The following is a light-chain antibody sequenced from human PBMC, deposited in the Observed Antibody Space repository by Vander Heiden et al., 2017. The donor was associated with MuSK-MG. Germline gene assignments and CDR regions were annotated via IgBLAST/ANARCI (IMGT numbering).Light chain of an antibody. J-gene: IGLJ2*01. Sequence: QSALTHPPSASGSPGQSVPISCTGTSSDVGAYNSVSWYQHHPGKAPKLMISEVNKRPSGVPVRFSGSKSGSTASLTVSGLQAEDEADYYFSSYAGNNNLVFGGGTKLTVL. V-gene: IGLV2-8*01. CDR2: EVN. CDR1: SSDVGAYNS. CDR3: SSYAGNNNLV.